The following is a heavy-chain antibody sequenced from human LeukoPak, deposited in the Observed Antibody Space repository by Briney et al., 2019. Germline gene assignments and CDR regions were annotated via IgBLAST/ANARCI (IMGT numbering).Heavy chain of an antibody. CDR2: IRSKANSYAT. Sequence: GGSLRLSCAATGLSVSSNFMSWVRQASGKGLEWVGRIRSKANSYATAYAASVKGRFTVSRDDSKNTAYLQMNSLKTDDTAVYYCTRVAARPSGWGQGTLVTVSS. CDR1: GLSVSSNF. CDR3: TRVAARPSG. V-gene: IGHV3-73*01. D-gene: IGHD6-6*01. J-gene: IGHJ4*02.